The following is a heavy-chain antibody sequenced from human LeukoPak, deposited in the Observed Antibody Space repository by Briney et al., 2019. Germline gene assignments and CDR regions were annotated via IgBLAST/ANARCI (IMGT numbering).Heavy chain of an antibody. D-gene: IGHD3-3*02. J-gene: IGHJ3*02. V-gene: IGHV4-34*01. CDR2: INHSGST. CDR1: GGSFSGYY. Sequence: PSETLSLTCAVYGGSFSGYYWSWIRQPPGKGLEWIGEINHSGSTNYNPSLKSRVTISVDTSKNQFSLKLSSVTAADTAVYYCAREALPETGAFDIWGQGTMVTVSS. CDR3: AREALPETGAFDI.